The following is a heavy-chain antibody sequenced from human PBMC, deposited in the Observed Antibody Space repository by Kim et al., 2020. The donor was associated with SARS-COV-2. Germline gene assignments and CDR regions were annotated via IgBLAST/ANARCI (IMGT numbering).Heavy chain of an antibody. J-gene: IGHJ4*02. Sequence: GESLKISCKGSGYSFTSYWIGWVRQMPGKGLEWMGIIYPGDSDTRYNPSFQGQVTISADKSISTAYLQWSSLKASDTAMYYCARSTYYYDSSGYYEFDYWGQGTLVTVSS. CDR3: ARSTYYYDSSGYYEFDY. CDR1: GYSFTSYW. CDR2: IYPGDSDT. D-gene: IGHD3-22*01. V-gene: IGHV5-51*01.